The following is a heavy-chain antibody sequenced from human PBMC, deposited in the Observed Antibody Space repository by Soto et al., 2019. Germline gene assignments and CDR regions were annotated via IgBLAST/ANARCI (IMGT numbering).Heavy chain of an antibody. V-gene: IGHV5-51*01. J-gene: IGHJ5*02. Sequence: GESLKISCKGSGYSFTSYWIGWVRQMPGKGLEWMGIIYPGDSGNTDYNPSLRGRATISVDKAKNHFSMQLTSVTSADTAIYYCARDSVLAYYSEHRNPYWFDPWGQGTLVTVSS. CDR2: IYPGDSGNT. CDR3: ARDSVLAYYSEHRNPYWFDP. D-gene: IGHD4-4*01. CDR1: GYSFTSYW.